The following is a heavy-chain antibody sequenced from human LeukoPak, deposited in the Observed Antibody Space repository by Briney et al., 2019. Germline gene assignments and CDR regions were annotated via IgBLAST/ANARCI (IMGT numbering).Heavy chain of an antibody. CDR1: GYTFTSYY. J-gene: IGHJ4*02. D-gene: IGHD3-9*01. CDR3: ARDLAEDDILTGYPDY. Sequence: ASVKVSCKASGYTFTSYYMHWVRQAPGQGLEWMGIINPSGGSTSSAQKFQGRVTMTRDTSTSTVYMELSSLGSEDTAVYYGARDLAEDDILTGYPDYWGQGTLVTVSS. CDR2: INPSGGST. V-gene: IGHV1-46*01.